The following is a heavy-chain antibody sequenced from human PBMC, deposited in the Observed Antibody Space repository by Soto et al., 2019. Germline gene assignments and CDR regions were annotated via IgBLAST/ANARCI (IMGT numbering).Heavy chain of an antibody. Sequence: ASVKVSCKASGYTFTSYGISWVRQAPGQGLEWMGWISAYNGNTNYAQKLQGRVTMTTDTSTSTAYMELRSLRSDDTAVYYCARYNTYYDFWSDALGSYFDYWGQGTLVTVSS. CDR2: ISAYNGNT. J-gene: IGHJ4*02. D-gene: IGHD3-3*01. V-gene: IGHV1-18*01. CDR1: GYTFTSYG. CDR3: ARYNTYYDFWSDALGSYFDY.